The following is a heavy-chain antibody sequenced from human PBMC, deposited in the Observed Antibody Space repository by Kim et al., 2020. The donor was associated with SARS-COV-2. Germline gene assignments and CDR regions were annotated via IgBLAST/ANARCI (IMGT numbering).Heavy chain of an antibody. CDR1: GFTFSSYA. CDR2: ISGSGGST. D-gene: IGHD3-10*01. CDR3: AKDPARGGFGESFDY. V-gene: IGHV3-23*01. J-gene: IGHJ4*02. Sequence: GGSLRLSCAASGFTFSSYAMSWVRQAPGKGLEWVSAISGSGGSTYYADSVKGRFTISRDNSKNTLYLQMNSLRAEDTAVYYCAKDPARGGFGESFDYWGQGTLVTVSS.